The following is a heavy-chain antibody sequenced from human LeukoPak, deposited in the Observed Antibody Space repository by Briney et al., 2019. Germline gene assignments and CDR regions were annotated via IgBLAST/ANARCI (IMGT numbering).Heavy chain of an antibody. CDR2: ISGSGVST. CDR1: GFAFSSYA. V-gene: IGHV3-23*01. J-gene: IGHJ3*02. CDR3: AKAGRNAFDI. Sequence: PGGSLRLSCATSGFAFSSYAMSWVRQAPGKGLEWVSTISGSGVSTYYADSVKGRFTISRDNSKNTLYLQMNSLRAEDTAVYYCAKAGRNAFDIWGQGTMVTVSS. D-gene: IGHD1-14*01.